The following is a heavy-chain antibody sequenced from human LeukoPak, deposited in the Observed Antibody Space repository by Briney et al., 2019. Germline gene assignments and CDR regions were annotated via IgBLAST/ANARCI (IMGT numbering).Heavy chain of an antibody. Sequence: PSETLSLTCSVSGGSITSYYWNWIRQPAGKGLEWIGRIYTSGSTNYNPSLKSRVTISVDTSKNQFSLKLSSVTAADTAVYYCARARYFDWLTSRGAFDIWGQGTMVTVSS. CDR1: GGSITSYY. V-gene: IGHV4-4*07. J-gene: IGHJ3*02. CDR3: ARARYFDWLTSRGAFDI. D-gene: IGHD3-9*01. CDR2: IYTSGST.